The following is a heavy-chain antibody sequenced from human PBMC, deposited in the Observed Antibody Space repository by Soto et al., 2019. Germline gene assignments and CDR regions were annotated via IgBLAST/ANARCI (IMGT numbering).Heavy chain of an antibody. CDR1: GFTFSSYA. CDR3: AKAPRVGSQSGFDY. Sequence: QPGGSLRLSCAASGFTFSSYAMGWVRQAPGKGLECVSTISPSGDGTYYADSVKGRLTISRDNSKNTLFLQMDSLRADDTAVYYCAKAPRVGSQSGFDYWGQGTLVTVSS. J-gene: IGHJ4*02. CDR2: ISPSGDGT. D-gene: IGHD1-26*01. V-gene: IGHV3-23*01.